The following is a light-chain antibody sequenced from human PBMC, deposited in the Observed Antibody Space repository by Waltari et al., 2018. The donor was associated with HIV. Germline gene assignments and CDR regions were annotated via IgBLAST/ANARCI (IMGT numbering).Light chain of an antibody. CDR1: RSTIGSHT. J-gene: IGLJ2*01. CDR2: GKN. V-gene: IGLV1-44*01. CDR3: AAWDDSLNGPV. Sequence: QSVMPHPASAPGTPGQTATTSSPGSRSTIGSHTVGWFQQLPRTAPRLLIYGKNQRPSGVPDRFSGSKSGTSASLAISGLQSEDEADYFCAAWDDSLNGPVFGGGTKLTVL.